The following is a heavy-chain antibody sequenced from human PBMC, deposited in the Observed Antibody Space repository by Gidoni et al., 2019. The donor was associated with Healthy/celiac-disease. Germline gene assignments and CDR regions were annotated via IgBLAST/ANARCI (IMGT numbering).Heavy chain of an antibody. Sequence: QVQLQESGPGLVKPSGTLSLTCAVSGASISSSNWWSWVRQPPGKGLEWIGEIYHSGSTNYNPSLKSRVTISVDKSKNQFSLKLSSVTAADTAVYYCARGTYSSGWSPRPLFDYWGQGTLVTVSS. J-gene: IGHJ4*02. CDR3: ARGTYSSGWSPRPLFDY. CDR1: GASISSSNW. D-gene: IGHD6-19*01. V-gene: IGHV4-4*02. CDR2: IYHSGST.